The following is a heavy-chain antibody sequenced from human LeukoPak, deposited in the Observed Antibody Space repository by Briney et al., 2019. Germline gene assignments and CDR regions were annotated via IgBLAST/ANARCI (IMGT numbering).Heavy chain of an antibody. V-gene: IGHV3-7*01. J-gene: IGHJ4*02. Sequence: PGGSLRLSCAASGFTFISYWMSWVRQAPGKGLEWVANIKQDGSEKYYVDSVKGRFTISRDNAKNSLYLQMNSLRAEDTAVYYCARDIPEFSGSYQPVFDYWGQGTLVTVSS. CDR3: ARDIPEFSGSYQPVFDY. CDR1: GFTFISYW. D-gene: IGHD1-26*01. CDR2: IKQDGSEK.